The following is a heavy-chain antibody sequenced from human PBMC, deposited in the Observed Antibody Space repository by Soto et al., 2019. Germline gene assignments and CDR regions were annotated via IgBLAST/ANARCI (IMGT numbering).Heavy chain of an antibody. D-gene: IGHD6-13*01. CDR1: GFTFSSYG. CDR3: AKDLEEVSSWYYFDY. V-gene: IGHV3-30*18. CDR2: ISYDGSNK. J-gene: IGHJ4*02. Sequence: GGSLRLSCAASGFTFSSYGMHWVRQAPGKGLEWVAVISYDGSNKYYADSVKGRFTISRDNSKNTLYLQMNSLRAEDTAVYYCAKDLEEVSSWYYFDYWGQGTLVTVSS.